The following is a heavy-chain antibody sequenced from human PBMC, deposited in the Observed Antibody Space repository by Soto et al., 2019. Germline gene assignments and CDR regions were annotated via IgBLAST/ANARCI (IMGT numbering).Heavy chain of an antibody. CDR1: EDTLSSYA. CDR2: IIPFSGTA. V-gene: IGHV1-69*06. D-gene: IGHD3-22*01. CDR3: VRDGYYDSSGYYPGWFDP. J-gene: IGHJ5*02. Sequence: QVQLVQSGAEVKKPGSSVKVSCKASEDTLSSYAISWVRQAPGQGLEWMGGIIPFSGTATYAQKFQGRVTITADKPTSTAYMELSSLRSEDTAVYYCVRDGYYDSSGYYPGWFDPWGQGTLVTVSS.